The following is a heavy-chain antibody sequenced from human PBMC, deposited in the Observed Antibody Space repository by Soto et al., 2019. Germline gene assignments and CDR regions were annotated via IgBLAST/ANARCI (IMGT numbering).Heavy chain of an antibody. CDR3: ARVKTAGYSYEHFDY. CDR1: GFTFSNYG. CDR2: IWYDGSTK. D-gene: IGHD5-18*01. V-gene: IGHV3-33*01. J-gene: IGHJ4*02. Sequence: GGSLRLSCAAFGFTFSNYGMHWVRQAPGKGLEWVAVIWYDGSTKYYADSVKGRFTISRDNSKNTLYLQMNTLRAEDTAVYYCARVKTAGYSYEHFDYWGQGTLVTVSS.